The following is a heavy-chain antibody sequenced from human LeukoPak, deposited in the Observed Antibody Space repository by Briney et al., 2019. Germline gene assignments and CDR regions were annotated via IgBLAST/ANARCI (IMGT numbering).Heavy chain of an antibody. CDR2: IGGSGGAT. CDR1: GFTFSTYA. Sequence: PGGSLRLSCAASGFTFSTYAVSWVRQAPGKGLEWVSAIGGSGGATYYLDSVKGRFTISRDNSKNTLFLQMNSLSAEDTAVYYCAKGPSVFDIWGQGTMVTVSS. J-gene: IGHJ3*02. CDR3: AKGPSVFDI. V-gene: IGHV3-23*01.